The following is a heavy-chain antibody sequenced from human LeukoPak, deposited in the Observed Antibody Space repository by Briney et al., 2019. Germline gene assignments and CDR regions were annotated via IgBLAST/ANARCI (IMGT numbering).Heavy chain of an antibody. CDR1: GFTFDKYW. CDR3: ASAGGDSRSPLPFYY. D-gene: IGHD6-6*01. V-gene: IGHV3-7*03. J-gene: IGHJ4*02. Sequence: GGSLRLSCAASGFTFDKYWMSWVRQAPGKGLEWVANIKQDGSEKYYVDSVKGRFTISRDNAENSLFLQMNSLGAEDTAVYFCASAGGDSRSPLPFYYWGQGTLVTVSS. CDR2: IKQDGSEK.